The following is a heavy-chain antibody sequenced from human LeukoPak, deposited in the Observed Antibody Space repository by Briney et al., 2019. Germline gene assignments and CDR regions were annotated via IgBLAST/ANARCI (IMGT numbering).Heavy chain of an antibody. Sequence: GGSLRLSCAASGFTVSSNYMSWVRQAPGKGLEWVSVIYSGGSTYYADSVKGRFTISRDNSKNTLYLQMNSLRAEDTAVYYCARDSYCSSTSCNTYYFDYWGQGTLVTVSS. D-gene: IGHD2-2*01. J-gene: IGHJ4*02. CDR2: IYSGGST. V-gene: IGHV3-66*01. CDR1: GFTVSSNY. CDR3: ARDSYCSSTSCNTYYFDY.